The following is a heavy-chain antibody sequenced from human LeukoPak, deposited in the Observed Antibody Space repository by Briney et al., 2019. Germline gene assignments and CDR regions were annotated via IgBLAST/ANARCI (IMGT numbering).Heavy chain of an antibody. V-gene: IGHV4-31*03. CDR3: ARHYGDYGPAPHYYYYYMDV. J-gene: IGHJ6*03. Sequence: TQTLSLTCTVSGVSISSGGYDWIWIRQHPGKGLEWIGYIYYSGSTYYNPSLKSRVTISVDTSKNQFSLKLSSVTAADTAVYYCARHYGDYGPAPHYYYYYMDVWGKGTTVTVSS. D-gene: IGHD4-17*01. CDR2: IYYSGST. CDR1: GVSISSGGYD.